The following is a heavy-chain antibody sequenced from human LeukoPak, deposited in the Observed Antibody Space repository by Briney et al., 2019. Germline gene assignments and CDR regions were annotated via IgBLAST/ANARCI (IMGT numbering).Heavy chain of an antibody. J-gene: IGHJ6*03. CDR1: GGSISSSNW. V-gene: IGHV4-4*02. Sequence: PSETLSLTCAVSGGSISSSNWWSWVRQPPGKGLEWIGEIYHSGSTNYDPSLKSRVTISVDKSKNQFSLKLSSVTAADTAVYYCARARYCTNGVCYFFPYYYYYMDVWGKGTTVTVSS. CDR2: IYHSGST. CDR3: ARARYCTNGVCYFFPYYYYYMDV. D-gene: IGHD2-8*01.